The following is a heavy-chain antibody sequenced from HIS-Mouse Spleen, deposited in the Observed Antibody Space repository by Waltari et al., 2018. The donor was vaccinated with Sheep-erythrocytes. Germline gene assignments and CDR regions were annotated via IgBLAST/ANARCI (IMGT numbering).Heavy chain of an antibody. D-gene: IGHD6-6*01. CDR1: GGSISSSSYY. J-gene: IGHJ4*02. CDR2: IYYRGAT. V-gene: IGHV4-39*07. CDR3: ARVSVAARFDY. Sequence: QLQLQESGPGLVKPSETLSLTCTVSGGSISSSSYYWGWIRQPPGKGLEWIGSIYYRGATYHNPSLKSRVTISVDTSKNQFSLKLSSVTAADTAVYYCARVSVAARFDYWGQGTLVTVSS.